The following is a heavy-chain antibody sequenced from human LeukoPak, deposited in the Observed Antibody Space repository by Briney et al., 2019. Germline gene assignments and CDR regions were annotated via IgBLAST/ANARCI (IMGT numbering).Heavy chain of an antibody. J-gene: IGHJ4*02. V-gene: IGHV3-53*01. CDR1: GFTVSSNY. Sequence: GGSLRLSCAVSGFTVSSNYMSWVRQAPGKGLEWVSVLYSGGNTYYADSVKGRFTISRDNSKNTLYLQMNSLRAEDTAVYYCARYDGGSDPFDYWGQGTLVTVSS. D-gene: IGHD3-10*01. CDR2: LYSGGNT. CDR3: ARYDGGSDPFDY.